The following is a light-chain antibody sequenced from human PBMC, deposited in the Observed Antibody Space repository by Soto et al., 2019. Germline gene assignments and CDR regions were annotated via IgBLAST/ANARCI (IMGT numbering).Light chain of an antibody. CDR3: LLSYSGTNWV. CDR1: TGAVTSGNY. CDR2: DTT. Sequence: QPVVTQEPSLTVSPGGTVTLTCGSSTGAVTSGNYPYWFQKKPGQAPRTLIYDTTNKQSWTPARFSGSLLGGKAALTLAGAQTDDEADYYCLLSYSGTNWVFGGGTKVTVL. V-gene: IGLV7-46*01. J-gene: IGLJ3*02.